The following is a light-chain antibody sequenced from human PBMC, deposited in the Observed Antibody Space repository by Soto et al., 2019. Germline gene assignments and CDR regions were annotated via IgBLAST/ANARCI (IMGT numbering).Light chain of an antibody. CDR2: AAS. CDR3: QHHNSYLALT. CDR1: QSIRND. Sequence: DIQITHAPSSLSSSVGDRVTITCRASQSIRNDLGWYQQKPGKAPKRLIYAASTLQTGVPSRLSRTGSGTEFILTISSLQPEDFATYYCQHHNSYLALTFGGGTKVEIK. J-gene: IGKJ4*01. V-gene: IGKV1-17*01.